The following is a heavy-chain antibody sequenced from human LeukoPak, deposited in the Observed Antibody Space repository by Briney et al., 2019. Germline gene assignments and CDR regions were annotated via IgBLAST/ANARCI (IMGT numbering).Heavy chain of an antibody. J-gene: IGHJ3*01. CDR1: GGSISSYY. D-gene: IGHD6-19*01. Sequence: PWETLSLTCTVSGGSISSYYWSWIRQPPGKGLKWIGYIYYSGSTNYNPSLKSRVTISVDTSKNQFSMKLSSVTAADTAVYYRARSGIAVADPDAFDWCGQRRIVSVSS. CDR2: IYYSGST. CDR3: ARSGIAVADPDAFDW. V-gene: IGHV4-59*01.